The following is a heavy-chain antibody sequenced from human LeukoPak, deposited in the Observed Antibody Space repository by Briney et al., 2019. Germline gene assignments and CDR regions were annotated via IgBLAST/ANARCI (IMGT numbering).Heavy chain of an antibody. CDR1: GYTFTSYA. D-gene: IGHD3-3*01. CDR2: INTNTGNP. J-gene: IGHJ4*02. CDR3: ARDVDILWSGLPQIDY. V-gene: IGHV7-4-1*02. Sequence: GASVKVSRKASGYTFTSYAMNWVRQAPGQGLEWMGWINTNTGNPTYAQGFTGRFVFSLDTSVSTAYLQISSLRAEDTAVYYCARDVDILWSGLPQIDYWGQGTLVTVSS.